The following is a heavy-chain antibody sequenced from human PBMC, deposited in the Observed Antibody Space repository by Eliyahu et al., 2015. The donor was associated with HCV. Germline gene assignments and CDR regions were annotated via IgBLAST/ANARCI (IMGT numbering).Heavy chain of an antibody. CDR3: ARIQVGATPFDY. Sequence: QVQLVQSGAEVKKPGASVKVSXXAXGYTFXXYYMHWVRXAPGQGLEWMGIINPSGDSATYAQRFQGRVTMTRDTSTSTVYMELSSLRSEDTAVYYCARIQVGATPFDYWGQGTLVTVSS. CDR2: INPSGDSA. D-gene: IGHD1-26*01. V-gene: IGHV1-46*01. J-gene: IGHJ4*02. CDR1: GYTFXXYY.